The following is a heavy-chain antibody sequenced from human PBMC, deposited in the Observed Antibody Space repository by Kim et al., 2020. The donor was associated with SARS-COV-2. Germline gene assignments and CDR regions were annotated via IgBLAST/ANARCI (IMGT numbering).Heavy chain of an antibody. CDR3: ARVTTAVAAIDY. Sequence: YYNPSLKSRVTISVDTSKNQFSLKLSSVTAADTAVYYCARVTTAVAAIDYWGQGTLVTVSS. D-gene: IGHD6-19*01. V-gene: IGHV4-31*02. J-gene: IGHJ4*02.